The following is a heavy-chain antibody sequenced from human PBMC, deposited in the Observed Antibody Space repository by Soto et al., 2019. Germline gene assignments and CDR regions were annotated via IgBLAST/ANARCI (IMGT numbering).Heavy chain of an antibody. D-gene: IGHD4-4*01. Sequence: EVQLLESGGGLVQPGGSRRLSCAASGFTCSSYAMSWVRQAPGKGLEWVSAISGSGGTTYYPDSVKGRFTISRDNSKNTLYLQMNSLTAEDTAVYSCAKPRGVTPLFDQWGQGTLVTVSS. CDR3: AKPRGVTPLFDQ. J-gene: IGHJ4*02. V-gene: IGHV3-23*01. CDR2: ISGSGGTT. CDR1: GFTCSSYA.